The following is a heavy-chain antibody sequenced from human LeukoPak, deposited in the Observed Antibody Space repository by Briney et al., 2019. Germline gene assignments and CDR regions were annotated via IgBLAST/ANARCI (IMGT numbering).Heavy chain of an antibody. CDR1: GFTFSNAW. J-gene: IGHJ4*02. Sequence: GGSLRLSCVASGFTFSNAWMSWVRQAPGKGLEWVSAISGSGGSTYYADSVKGRFTISRDNSKNTLYLQMNSLRAEDTAVYYCAKDRMMVVAATPDYWGQGTLVTVSS. CDR3: AKDRMMVVAATPDY. D-gene: IGHD2-15*01. CDR2: ISGSGGST. V-gene: IGHV3-23*01.